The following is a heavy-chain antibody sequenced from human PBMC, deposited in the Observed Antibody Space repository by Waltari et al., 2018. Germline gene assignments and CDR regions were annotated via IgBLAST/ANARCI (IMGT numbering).Heavy chain of an antibody. CDR2: IYYSGST. CDR3: ARVGDPRPVPCTVTRDPYGMDV. J-gene: IGHJ6*02. V-gene: IGHV4-39*07. CDR1: GGSISSSSYY. Sequence: QLQLQESGPGLVKPSETLSLTCTVSGGSISSSSYYWGWIRQPPGKGLEWIGSIYYSGSTYYNPSLKSRVTIAVDTSKNQFSLKLSSVTAADTAVYYCARVGDPRPVPCTVTRDPYGMDVWGQGTTVTVSS. D-gene: IGHD4-17*01.